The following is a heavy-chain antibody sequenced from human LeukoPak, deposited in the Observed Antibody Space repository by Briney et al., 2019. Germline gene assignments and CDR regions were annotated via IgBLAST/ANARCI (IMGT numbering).Heavy chain of an antibody. J-gene: IGHJ4*02. CDR3: ARRTPKPWSYSAFDY. V-gene: IGHV4-4*07. CDR1: GGSISSYY. Sequence: SETLSLTCSVSGGSISSYYWSWIRQPAGKGLEWIGRIYTSGSTNYNPSLKSRVTMSVDTSKNQFSLKLSSVTAADTAVYYCARRTPKPWSYSAFDYWGQGTLVTVSS. CDR2: IYTSGST. D-gene: IGHD1-26*01.